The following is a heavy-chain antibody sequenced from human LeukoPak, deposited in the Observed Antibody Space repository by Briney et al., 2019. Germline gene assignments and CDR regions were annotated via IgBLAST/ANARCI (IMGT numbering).Heavy chain of an antibody. V-gene: IGHV3-30*18. D-gene: IGHD2-21*02. CDR1: GFTFSSYG. Sequence: GGSLRLSCAASGFTFSSYGMHWVRQAPGKGLGWVAVISYDGSNKYYADSVKGRFTISRDNSKNTLYLQMNSLRAEDTAVYYCAKRCGGDCYRGAFDIWGQGTMVTVSS. J-gene: IGHJ3*02. CDR3: AKRCGGDCYRGAFDI. CDR2: ISYDGSNK.